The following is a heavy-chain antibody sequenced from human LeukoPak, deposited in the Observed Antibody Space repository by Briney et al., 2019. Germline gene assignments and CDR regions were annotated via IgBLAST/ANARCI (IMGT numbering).Heavy chain of an antibody. CDR3: ARGGDNHAFDY. CDR2: IYNDGRTT. V-gene: IGHV3-74*01. J-gene: IGHJ4*02. CDR1: GFRFSNYW. D-gene: IGHD1-1*01. Sequence: GGSLRLSCAASGFRFSNYWIYWVRQVPGEGLECVSVIYNDGRTTHYADSVKGRFTVSRDNARNTMYLQMNSLRVEDTAVYYCARGGDNHAFDYWGQGALVTVSS.